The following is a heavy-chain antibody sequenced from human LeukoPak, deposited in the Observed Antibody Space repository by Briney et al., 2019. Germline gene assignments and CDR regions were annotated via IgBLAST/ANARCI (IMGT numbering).Heavy chain of an antibody. CDR1: GGSIVSGGNY. J-gene: IGHJ3*02. CDR3: AREGPMVRGVRSPFDI. CDR2: IYYSGST. V-gene: IGHV4-31*03. Sequence: SQTLSLTCSVSGGSIVSGGNYWSWIRQHPGRGLEWIGSIYYSGSTYYNPSLKGRVAISVDTSKNQFSLKLTSVTAADTAVYFCAREGPMVRGVRSPFDIWGQGTMVSVSS. D-gene: IGHD3-10*01.